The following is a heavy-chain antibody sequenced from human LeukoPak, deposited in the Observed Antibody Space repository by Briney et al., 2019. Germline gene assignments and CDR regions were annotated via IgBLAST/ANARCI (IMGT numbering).Heavy chain of an antibody. D-gene: IGHD3-16*01. V-gene: IGHV4-34*01. CDR1: GWSFSGNY. CDR3: ARYEVLMRPWFDP. J-gene: IGHJ5*02. CDR2: SSPTGDLT. Sequence: SETQSLTCAVYGWSFSGNYLTLIRPTPGRGREWMEESSPTGDLTGYHPSLRGRATISVHTSKNQFSLKLSSVTAADTAEYYCARYEVLMRPWFDPWGQGTLVNVSS.